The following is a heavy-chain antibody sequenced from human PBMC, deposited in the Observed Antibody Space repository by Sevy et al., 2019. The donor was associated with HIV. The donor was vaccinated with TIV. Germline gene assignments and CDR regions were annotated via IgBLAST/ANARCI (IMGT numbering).Heavy chain of an antibody. CDR1: GYTFTSYG. CDR2: ISAYNGNT. J-gene: IGHJ4*02. V-gene: IGHV1-18*01. D-gene: IGHD3-10*01. Sequence: ASVKVSCKASGYTFTSYGNSWVRQAPGQGLEWMGWISAYNGNTNYAQKLQGRVTMTTDTSTSTAYMELRSLRSDDTAVYYCARDLGGYGGNSIDYWGQGTLVTVSS. CDR3: ARDLGGYGGNSIDY.